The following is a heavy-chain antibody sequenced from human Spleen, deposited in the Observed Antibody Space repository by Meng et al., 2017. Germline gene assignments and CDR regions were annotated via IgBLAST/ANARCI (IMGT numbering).Heavy chain of an antibody. V-gene: IGHV3-9*01. D-gene: IGHD4-17*01. CDR2: ISWNNARI. CDR3: AKDLTTVTMSE. CDR1: GFTFNDYA. Sequence: SLKISCAASGFTFNDYAMHWVRQVPGKGLEWVSGISWNNARIGYADSVQGRFSISRDNAKNSLYLQMNSLSPEDTALYYCAKDLTTVTMSEWGQGTLVTVSS. J-gene: IGHJ4*02.